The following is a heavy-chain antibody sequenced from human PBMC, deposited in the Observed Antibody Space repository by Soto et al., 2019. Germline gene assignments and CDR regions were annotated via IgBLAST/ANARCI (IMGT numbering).Heavy chain of an antibody. V-gene: IGHV3-33*01. CDR1: GFTFSSYG. J-gene: IGHJ6*02. CDR3: ARDPVVSSGWVRGMDV. Sequence: QVQLVESGGGVVQPGRSLRLSCAASGFTFSSYGMHWVRQAPGKGLEWVAVIWYDGSNKYYADSVKGRFTISRDNSKNTRYLQMNILRAEDTAVYYCARDPVVSSGWVRGMDVWGQGTTVTVSS. CDR2: IWYDGSNK. D-gene: IGHD6-19*01.